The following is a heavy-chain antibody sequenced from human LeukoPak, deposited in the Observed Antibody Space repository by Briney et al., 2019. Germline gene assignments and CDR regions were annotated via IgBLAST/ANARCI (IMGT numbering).Heavy chain of an antibody. CDR2: INHSGTT. V-gene: IGHV4-34*01. CDR1: GRTVSGYY. D-gene: IGHD3-10*01. Sequence: SETLSLTCAVYGRTVSGYYWSWIRQAPGKGLEWIFEINHSGTTNYNPSLKSRITISVDTSKNQCSLKLSYVTAAETAVYYCARHRSISTSGMNYCYYMEVWGKGTTVTIS. CDR3: ARHRSISTSGMNYCYYMEV. J-gene: IGHJ6*03.